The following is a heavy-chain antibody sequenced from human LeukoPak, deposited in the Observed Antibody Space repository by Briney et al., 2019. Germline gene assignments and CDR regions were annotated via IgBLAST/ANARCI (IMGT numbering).Heavy chain of an antibody. V-gene: IGHV3-7*01. Sequence: GGSLRLSCAASGFTFSSYWMSWVRQAPGKGLEWVANIKQDGSEKYYVDSVKGRFTISRDNAKNSLYLQMNSLRAEDTAVYYCARHSPAVGYYDSSGYYSWLDPWGQGTLVTVSS. CDR2: IKQDGSEK. CDR1: GFTFSSYW. CDR3: ARHSPAVGYYDSSGYYSWLDP. J-gene: IGHJ5*02. D-gene: IGHD3-22*01.